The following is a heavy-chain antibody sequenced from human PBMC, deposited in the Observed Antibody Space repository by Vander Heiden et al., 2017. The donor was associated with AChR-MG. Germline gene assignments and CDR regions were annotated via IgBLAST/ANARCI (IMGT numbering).Heavy chain of an antibody. Sequence: QVQLQQWGAGLLKPSETLSLTCAAYGGSFSGYYWSWIRQPPGKGLEWIGEINHSGSTNYNPSLKSRVTISVDTSKNQFSLKLSSVTAADTAVYYCARDRRLVYYYYGMDVWGQGTTVTVSS. D-gene: IGHD3-16*01. CDR1: GGSFSGYY. CDR3: ARDRRLVYYYYGMDV. J-gene: IGHJ6*02. CDR2: INHSGST. V-gene: IGHV4-34*01.